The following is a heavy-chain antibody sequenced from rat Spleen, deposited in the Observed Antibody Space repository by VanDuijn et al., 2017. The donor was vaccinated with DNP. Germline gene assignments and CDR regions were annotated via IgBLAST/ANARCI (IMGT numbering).Heavy chain of an antibody. Sequence: EVQLVESGGGLVQPGRSLKLSCVASGFTFNNYWMTWIRQAPGKGLEWVASISSTGDNTYYSDSVKGRFSLSRDNAKSTLYLQMNSLRSEDTATYYCTRSSTGTGFAYWGQGTLVTVSS. CDR3: TRSSTGTGFAY. V-gene: IGHV5-31*01. CDR2: ISSTGDNT. CDR1: GFTFNNYW. J-gene: IGHJ3*01. D-gene: IGHD5-1*01.